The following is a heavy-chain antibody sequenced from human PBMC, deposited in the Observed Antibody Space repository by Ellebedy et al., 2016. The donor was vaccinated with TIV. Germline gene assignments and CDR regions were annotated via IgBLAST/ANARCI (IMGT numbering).Heavy chain of an antibody. CDR3: ARASAGLDY. D-gene: IGHD6-13*01. CDR1: GFTFSSHD. CDR2: IGSAGDT. V-gene: IGHV3-13*01. Sequence: GESLKISCAASGFTFSSHDMHLVRQGTGKGLELVSAIGSAGDTSYSGSVKGRFTISRENGKNSVYLQMNSLRAEDTAVYYCARASAGLDYWGQGTLVTVSS. J-gene: IGHJ4*02.